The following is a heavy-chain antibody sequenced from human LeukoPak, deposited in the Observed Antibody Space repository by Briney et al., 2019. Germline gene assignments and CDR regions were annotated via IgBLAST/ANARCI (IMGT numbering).Heavy chain of an antibody. CDR3: ARRDTSGYFSDY. J-gene: IGHJ4*02. CDR2: ISSNGGNT. Sequence: GASLRVSCAASGYSFSTYAMSWVRQAPGKGLEYIASISSNGGNTYYPKSMKGRFTISRDTSKNTLYLQMGSLRVEDIAVYYCARRDTSGYFSDYWGQGTLVTVSS. V-gene: IGHV3-64*01. CDR1: GYSFSTYA. D-gene: IGHD6-19*01.